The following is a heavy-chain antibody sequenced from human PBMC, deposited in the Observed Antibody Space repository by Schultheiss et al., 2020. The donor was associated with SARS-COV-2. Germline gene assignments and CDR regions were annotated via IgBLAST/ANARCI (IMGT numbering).Heavy chain of an antibody. J-gene: IGHJ4*02. CDR2: IYYSGST. V-gene: IGHV4-59*08. Sequence: SETLSLTCTVSGGSISSYYWSWIRQPPGKGLEWIGYIYYSGSTNYNPSLKSRVTISVDTSKNQFSLKLSSVTAADTAVYYCARQAVDSSGYYYPFDYWGQGTLVTVSS. CDR3: ARQAVDSSGYYYPFDY. CDR1: GGSISSYY. D-gene: IGHD3-22*01.